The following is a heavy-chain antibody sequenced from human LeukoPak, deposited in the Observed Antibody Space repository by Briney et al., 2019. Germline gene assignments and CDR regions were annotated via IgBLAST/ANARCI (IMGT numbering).Heavy chain of an antibody. CDR2: IYYSGST. CDR1: GGSISSYY. D-gene: IGHD5-18*01. J-gene: IGHJ5*02. V-gene: IGHV4-59*01. Sequence: SETLSLTCTVSGGSISSYYWSWIRQPPGKGLEWIGYIYYSGSTNYNPSLKSRVTISVDTSKNQFSLKLSSVTAADTAVYYCARGRYSCGSDWFDPWGQGTLVTVSS. CDR3: ARGRYSCGSDWFDP.